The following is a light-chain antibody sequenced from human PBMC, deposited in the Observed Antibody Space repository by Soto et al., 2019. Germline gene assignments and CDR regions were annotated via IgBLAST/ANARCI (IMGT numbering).Light chain of an antibody. CDR3: QQYGSSPLIT. CDR2: GVS. CDR1: QSVSSSD. V-gene: IGKV3-20*01. Sequence: EIVFTQSPATLSLSPGGRATLSCGALQSVSSSDIAWYQQKPGQAPKFLIYGVSSRATGIPDRFSGSGSGTDFTLTISRLEPEDFAVYHCQQYGSSPLITFGQGTRLEI. J-gene: IGKJ5*01.